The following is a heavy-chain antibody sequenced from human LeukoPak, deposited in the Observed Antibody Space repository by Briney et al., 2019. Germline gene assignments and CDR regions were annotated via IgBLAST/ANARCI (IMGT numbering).Heavy chain of an antibody. J-gene: IGHJ5*02. D-gene: IGHD4-17*01. CDR2: INPNSGGT. V-gene: IGHV1-2*02. CDR1: GYTFTGYY. Sequence: GASVKVSCKASGYTFTGYYMHWVRQAPGQGLEWMGWINPNSGGTNYAQKFQGRVNMTRDTSISTAHMELSRLRSDDTAVYYCARPLDYGDYLWGQGTLVTVSS. CDR3: ARPLDYGDYL.